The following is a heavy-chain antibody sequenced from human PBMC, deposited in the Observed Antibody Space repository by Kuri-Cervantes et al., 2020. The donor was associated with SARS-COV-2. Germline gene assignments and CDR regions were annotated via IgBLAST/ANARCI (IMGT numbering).Heavy chain of an antibody. Sequence: GESLKISCAASGFTFDDYTMHWVRQAPGKGLEWVAVISYDGSNKYYADSVKGRFTISRDNSKNTLYLQMGSLRAEDMAVYYCARGVGIFGVVYYYYYMDVWGKGTTVTVSS. D-gene: IGHD3-3*01. CDR1: GFTFDDYT. J-gene: IGHJ6*03. CDR3: ARGVGIFGVVYYYYYMDV. CDR2: ISYDGSNK. V-gene: IGHV3-30*14.